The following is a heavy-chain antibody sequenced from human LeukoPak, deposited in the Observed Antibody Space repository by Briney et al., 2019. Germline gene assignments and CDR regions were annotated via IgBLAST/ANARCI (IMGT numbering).Heavy chain of an antibody. V-gene: IGHV3-33*06. CDR3: AQQDGD. Sequence: GRSLRLSCAASGFIFSNYGMHWVRQAPGKGLEWVAVIWYGGSNKYYADSVKGRFTISRDNSKNRVYLQMNSLRVEDTAVYYCAQQDGDWGQGTLVTVSS. CDR2: IWYGGSNK. J-gene: IGHJ4*02. CDR1: GFIFSNYG.